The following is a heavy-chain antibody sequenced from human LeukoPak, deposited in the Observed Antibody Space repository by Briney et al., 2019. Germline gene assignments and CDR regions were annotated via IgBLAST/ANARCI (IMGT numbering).Heavy chain of an antibody. J-gene: IGHJ4*02. CDR2: ISGSGGST. CDR3: ARPATGYGGNSALDY. Sequence: PGGSLRLSCAASKFTFSSFSMSWVRQAPGKGLEWVSAISGSGGSTYYADSVKGRFTISRDNSKNTLFLQMNSLRAEDTAVYYCARPATGYGGNSALDYWGQGTLVTVSS. D-gene: IGHD4-23*01. V-gene: IGHV3-23*01. CDR1: KFTFSSFS.